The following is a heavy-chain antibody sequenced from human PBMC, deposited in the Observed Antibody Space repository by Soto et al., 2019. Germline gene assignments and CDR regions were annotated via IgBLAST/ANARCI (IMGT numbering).Heavy chain of an antibody. J-gene: IGHJ2*01. V-gene: IGHV3-11*01. CDR3: AREGRTYSSSSSYWYFDL. CDR2: ISSSGSTI. CDR1: GFTFSDYY. D-gene: IGHD6-6*01. Sequence: GGSLRLSCAASGFTFSDYYMSWIRQAPGKGLEWVSYISSSGSTIYYADSVKGRFTISRDNAKNSLYLQMNSLRAEDTAVYYCAREGRTYSSSSSYWYFDLRGRGTLVTVSS.